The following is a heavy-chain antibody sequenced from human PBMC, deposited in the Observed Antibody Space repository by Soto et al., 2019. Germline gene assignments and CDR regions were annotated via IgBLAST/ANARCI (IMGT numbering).Heavy chain of an antibody. Sequence: GASVKVSCKASGGTFSSYAISWVRQAPGQGLEWMGGIIPIFGTANYAQKFQGRVTITADESTSTAYMELSSLRSEDTAVYYCARRPVGAPRWFDPWGQGTLVTGSS. V-gene: IGHV1-69*13. CDR1: GGTFSSYA. D-gene: IGHD2-15*01. J-gene: IGHJ5*02. CDR3: ARRPVGAPRWFDP. CDR2: IIPIFGTA.